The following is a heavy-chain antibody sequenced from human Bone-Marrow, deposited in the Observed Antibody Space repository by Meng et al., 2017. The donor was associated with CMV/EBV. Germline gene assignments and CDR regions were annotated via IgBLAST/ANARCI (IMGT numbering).Heavy chain of an antibody. CDR2: ISSSSSYI. J-gene: IGHJ4*02. D-gene: IGHD2-2*01. CDR3: ARFLVWYQLLFDY. V-gene: IGHV3-21*01. Sequence: GESLKISCAASGFTFSSYSMNWVRQAPGKGLEWVSSISSSSSYIYYADSVKGRFTISRDNAKNSLYLQMNSLRAEDTAVYYCARFLVWYQLLFDYWGQGTLVTVSS. CDR1: GFTFSSYS.